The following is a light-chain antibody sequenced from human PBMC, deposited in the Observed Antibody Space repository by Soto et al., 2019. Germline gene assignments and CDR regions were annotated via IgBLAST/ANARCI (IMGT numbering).Light chain of an antibody. Sequence: ILLTHSPSTLSLSPGERATLFCRASQSVSSYLAWYQQKPGQPPRLLIYDASNRATGIPARFSGSGSGTDFTITIRSIEPEDFEVYYCKQSRKTFGPGTKVDIK. CDR3: KQSRKT. J-gene: IGKJ3*01. V-gene: IGKV3-11*01. CDR2: DAS. CDR1: QSVSSY.